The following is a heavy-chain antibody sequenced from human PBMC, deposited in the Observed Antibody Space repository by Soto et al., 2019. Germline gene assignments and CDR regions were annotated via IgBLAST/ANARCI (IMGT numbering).Heavy chain of an antibody. D-gene: IGHD2-2*02. CDR1: AGSFSGYY. J-gene: IGHJ6*02. CDR3: ARGRRCSSPRCHTNGLYGMDV. Sequence: SETLSLTCAVYAGSFSGYYWSWIRQPPGKGLEWIGEINHSGSTNYNRSLKIRVTISVDTSKDQFSLKLSSVTAADTAVYYCARGRRCSSPRCHTNGLYGMDVWGQGTTV. V-gene: IGHV4-34*01. CDR2: INHSGST.